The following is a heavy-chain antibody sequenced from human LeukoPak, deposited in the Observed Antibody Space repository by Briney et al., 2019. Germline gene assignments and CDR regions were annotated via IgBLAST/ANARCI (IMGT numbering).Heavy chain of an antibody. CDR2: IWFDGSNK. D-gene: IGHD3-10*01. CDR3: AALWFGELLTRAYYYYGMDV. J-gene: IGHJ6*02. Sequence: GGSLRLSCAASGFTFSTSGMHWVRQAPGKGLEWVAVIWFDGSNKHYADSVKGRFTISRDNSENTLYLQMNSLRAEDTAVYYCAALWFGELLTRAYYYYGMDVWGQGTTVTVSS. CDR1: GFTFSTSG. V-gene: IGHV3-33*01.